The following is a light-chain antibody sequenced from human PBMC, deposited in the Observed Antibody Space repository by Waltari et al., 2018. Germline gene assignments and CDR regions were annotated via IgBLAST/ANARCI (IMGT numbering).Light chain of an antibody. J-gene: IGLJ2*01. CDR2: AVS. Sequence: QSALTQPASVSGSPGQSITISCTGTSSDVGSYNLVSWYQQHPGKSPKLMIYAVSKRPSWVSTRFSGSKSGNTASLTISGLQAEDEADYYCCSYAGSVVFGGGTKLTVL. CDR1: SSDVGSYNL. CDR3: CSYAGSVV. V-gene: IGLV2-23*02.